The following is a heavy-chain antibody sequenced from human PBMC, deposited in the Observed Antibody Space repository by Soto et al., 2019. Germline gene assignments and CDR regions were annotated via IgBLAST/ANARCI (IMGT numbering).Heavy chain of an antibody. CDR3: ARDIESVTAKHFFYYYAMDV. Sequence: ASVKVSCKASGYTFTSYGLNWVRQAPGQGLEWMGWVSANNGHTNYAQNLQGRVSMTTDTSTSTAYMELRGLTFDDTAVYYCARDIESVTAKHFFYYYAMDVWGQGTTVNVSS. D-gene: IGHD2-8*01. J-gene: IGHJ6*02. CDR1: GYTFTSYG. CDR2: VSANNGHT. V-gene: IGHV1-18*01.